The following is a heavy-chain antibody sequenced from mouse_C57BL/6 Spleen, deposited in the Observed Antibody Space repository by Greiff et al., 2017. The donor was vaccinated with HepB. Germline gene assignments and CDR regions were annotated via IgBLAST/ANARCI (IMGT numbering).Heavy chain of an antibody. D-gene: IGHD1-1*01. J-gene: IGHJ2*01. V-gene: IGHV14-1*01. CDR3: TLYYYGSSPFDY. CDR1: GFNIKDYY. CDR2: IDPEDGDT. Sequence: EVKLMESGAELVRPGASVKLSCTASGFNIKDYYMHWVKQRPEQGLEWIGRIDPEDGDTEYAPKFQGKATMTADTSSNTAYLQLSSLTSEDTAVYYCTLYYYGSSPFDYWGQGTTLTVSS.